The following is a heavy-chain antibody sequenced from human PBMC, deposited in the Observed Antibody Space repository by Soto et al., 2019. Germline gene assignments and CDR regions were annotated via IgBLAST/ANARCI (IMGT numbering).Heavy chain of an antibody. Sequence: SETLSLTCTVSGASINSNVHYWGWVRQSPGKGLEWIASVFYTGSPYHNPSLESRVSISVDTSDNQFSLKVTSVTAADTGIYYCARHPFGGYAFDSWGQGTLITVSS. V-gene: IGHV4-39*01. D-gene: IGHD3-16*01. CDR2: VFYTGSP. J-gene: IGHJ4*02. CDR1: GASINSNVHY. CDR3: ARHPFGGYAFDS.